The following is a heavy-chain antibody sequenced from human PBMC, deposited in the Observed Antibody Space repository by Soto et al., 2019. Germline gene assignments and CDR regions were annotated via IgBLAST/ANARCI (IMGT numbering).Heavy chain of an antibody. CDR2: ISYDGSNK. CDR1: GFTFSSYG. D-gene: IGHD2-2*02. J-gene: IGHJ4*02. CDR3: AKETPIVVVPAAIFDY. V-gene: IGHV3-30*18. Sequence: GGSLRLSCAASGFTFSSYGMHWVRQAPGKGLEWVAVISYDGSNKYYADSVKGRFTISRDNSKNTLYLQMNSLRAEDTAVYYCAKETPIVVVPAAIFDYWGQGTLVTVSS.